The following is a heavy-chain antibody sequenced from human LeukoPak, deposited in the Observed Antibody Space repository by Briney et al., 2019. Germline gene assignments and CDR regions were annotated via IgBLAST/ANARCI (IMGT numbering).Heavy chain of an antibody. CDR1: GFTFSSYA. CDR2: ISGSGGST. J-gene: IGHJ4*02. Sequence: PGGSLRLSCAASGFTFSSYAMSWVRQAPGKGLECASAISGSGGSTYYADSVKGRFTISRDNSKNTLYLQMNSLRAEDTAVYYCAKAPNWNDGPLYYLDYWGQGTLDTVSS. CDR3: AKAPNWNDGPLYYLDY. D-gene: IGHD1-1*01. V-gene: IGHV3-23*01.